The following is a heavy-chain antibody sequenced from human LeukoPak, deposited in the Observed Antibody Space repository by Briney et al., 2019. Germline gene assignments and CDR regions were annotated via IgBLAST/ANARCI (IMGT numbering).Heavy chain of an antibody. CDR2: ITTSSSYI. Sequence: GGSLRLSCAASGFTFSSYSLNWVRQAPGKGLEWVSSITTSSSYIYYADSVKGRFTISRDNAKNSLFLQMNSLRAEDTAVCYCARERGYDYWGQGTLVTVSS. V-gene: IGHV3-21*01. CDR3: ARERGYDY. D-gene: IGHD3-22*01. J-gene: IGHJ4*02. CDR1: GFTFSSYS.